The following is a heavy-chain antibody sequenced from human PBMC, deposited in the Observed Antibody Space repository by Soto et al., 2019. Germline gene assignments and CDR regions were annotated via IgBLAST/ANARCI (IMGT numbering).Heavy chain of an antibody. CDR2: MNPNSGNT. CDR1: GYTFTSYD. V-gene: IGHV1-8*01. D-gene: IGHD3-3*01. Sequence: ASVKVSCKASGYTFTSYDINWVRQATGQGLEWMGWMNPNSGNTGYAQKFQGRVTMARNTSISTAYMELSSLRSEDTAVYYCARSFGVVTSYYYYYGMDVWGQGTTVTVSS. CDR3: ARSFGVVTSYYYYYGMDV. J-gene: IGHJ6*02.